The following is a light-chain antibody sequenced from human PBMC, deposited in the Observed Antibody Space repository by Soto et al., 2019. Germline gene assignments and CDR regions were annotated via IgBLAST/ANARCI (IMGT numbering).Light chain of an antibody. V-gene: IGKV3-11*01. CDR3: QQRSSWPRT. CDR1: QSVSSY. Sequence: EIVLTQSPATLSLSPGERATLSCRASQSVSSYLAWYQQKPGQVPRLVIYDASNRATGIPGRFSGSGSGTDFSLSIRCLEPEDFGVYYCQQRSSWPRTFGQETKEEIK. CDR2: DAS. J-gene: IGKJ1*01.